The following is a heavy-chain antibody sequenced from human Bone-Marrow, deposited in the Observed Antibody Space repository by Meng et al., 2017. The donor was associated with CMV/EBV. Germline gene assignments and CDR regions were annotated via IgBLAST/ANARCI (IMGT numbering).Heavy chain of an antibody. CDR1: GFTFSAYE. D-gene: IGHD5-18*01. J-gene: IGHJ4*02. V-gene: IGHV3-30-3*01. CDR3: ARALTAMASY. Sequence: GESLKISCSASGFTFSAYEMNWVRQAPGKGLEWVAVISYDGSNNYYADSVKGRFTISRDNSKNTLYLQMNSLRAEDTAVYYCARALTAMASYWGQGTLVTVSS. CDR2: ISYDGSNN.